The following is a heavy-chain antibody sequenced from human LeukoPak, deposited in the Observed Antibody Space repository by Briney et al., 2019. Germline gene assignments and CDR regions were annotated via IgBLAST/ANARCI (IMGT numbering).Heavy chain of an antibody. J-gene: IGHJ6*03. V-gene: IGHV3-7*01. CDR3: ARVPSWKGYMDV. D-gene: IGHD1-1*01. Sequence: GGSLRLSCAASGFTFSKHWMSWVRQAPGKGLEWVANIKQDGSEKYYVDSVKGRFTTSRDNAKNSLYLQMNSLRAEDTAVYYCARVPSWKGYMDVWGKGTTVTVSS. CDR2: IKQDGSEK. CDR1: GFTFSKHW.